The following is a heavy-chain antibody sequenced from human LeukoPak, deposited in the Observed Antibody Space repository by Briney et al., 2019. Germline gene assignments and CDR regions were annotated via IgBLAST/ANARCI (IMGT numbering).Heavy chain of an antibody. Sequence: PGGSLRLSCAASGFTFSNARMSWVRQAPGKGLEWVGRIKTKTDGGTTDYAAPVKGRFTISRDDSKNTLYLQMNSLKTEDTALYYCTTNVPQTVFGVVIFGQSVDYWGQGTLVTVSS. CDR2: IKTKTDGGTT. CDR3: TTNVPQTVFGVVIFGQSVDY. J-gene: IGHJ4*02. CDR1: GFTFSNAR. D-gene: IGHD3-3*01. V-gene: IGHV3-15*01.